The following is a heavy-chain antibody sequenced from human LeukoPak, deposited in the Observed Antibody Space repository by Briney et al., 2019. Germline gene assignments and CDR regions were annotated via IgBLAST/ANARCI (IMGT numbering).Heavy chain of an antibody. Sequence: GASVKVSCKASGYTFTSYGISWVRQAPGRGLEWMGWISAYNGNTNYAENLQGRVTMTTDTSTSTVYMELRSLRSDDTAVYYCARVSWGSGYVSWGQGTLVTVSS. CDR3: ARVSWGSGYVS. CDR1: GYTFTSYG. D-gene: IGHD5-12*01. V-gene: IGHV1-18*01. J-gene: IGHJ5*02. CDR2: ISAYNGNT.